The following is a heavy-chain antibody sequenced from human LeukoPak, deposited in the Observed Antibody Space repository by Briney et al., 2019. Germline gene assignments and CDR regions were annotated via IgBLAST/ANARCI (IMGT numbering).Heavy chain of an antibody. V-gene: IGHV4-34*01. D-gene: IGHD3-10*01. CDR2: INHSGST. J-gene: IGHJ5*02. CDR3: ARVIKRALLWFGSNWFDP. CDR1: GGSFSGYY. Sequence: SETLSLTCAVYGGSFSGYYWSWIRQPPGKGLEWIGEINHSGSTNYNPSLKSRVTISVDTSKNQFSLKLSSVTAADTAVYYCARVIKRALLWFGSNWFDPWGQGTLVTVSS.